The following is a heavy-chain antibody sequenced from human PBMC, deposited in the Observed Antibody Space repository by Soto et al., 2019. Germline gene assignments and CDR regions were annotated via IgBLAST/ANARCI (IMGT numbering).Heavy chain of an antibody. CDR2: IIPIFGTA. Sequence: GASVKVSCKASGGTFSSYAISWVRQAPGQGLEWMGGIIPIFGTANYAQKFQGRVTITADESTSTAYMELSSLRSEDTAVYYCARVRNYYDSSGYYLDAFDIWGQGTMVTFSS. J-gene: IGHJ3*02. CDR1: GGTFSSYA. CDR3: ARVRNYYDSSGYYLDAFDI. V-gene: IGHV1-69*13. D-gene: IGHD3-22*01.